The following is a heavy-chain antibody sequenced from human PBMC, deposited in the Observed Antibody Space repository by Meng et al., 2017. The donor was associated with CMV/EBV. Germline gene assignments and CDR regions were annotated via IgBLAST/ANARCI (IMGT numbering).Heavy chain of an antibody. D-gene: IGHD3-22*01. J-gene: IGHJ4*02. Sequence: GGSLRLSCAASGFTFSSYTMNWVRQAPGKGLEWVSSISGSGRHRYYADSVKGRLTISRDNAENSLFLEMSSLRVEDTAVYYCARDVYYYDSSGYYIDYWGQGTLVTAPQ. V-gene: IGHV3-21*01. CDR1: GFTFSSYT. CDR2: ISGSGRHR. CDR3: ARDVYYYDSSGYYIDY.